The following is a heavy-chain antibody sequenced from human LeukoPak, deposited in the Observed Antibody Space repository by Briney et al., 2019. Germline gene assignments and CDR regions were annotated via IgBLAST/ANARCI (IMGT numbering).Heavy chain of an antibody. CDR1: GFTFSDYY. V-gene: IGHV3-11*01. Sequence: PGGSLRLSCAVSGFTFSDYYMSWIRQAPGKGLECISYISSSGSIIYYADSVKGRFTISRDNAKNSLYLQMNSLRAEDTAVYYCAKDKGDIVVVEVAVMFDPYFDYWGQGVLVTVSS. J-gene: IGHJ4*02. CDR2: ISSSGSII. D-gene: IGHD2-15*01. CDR3: AKDKGDIVVVEVAVMFDPYFDY.